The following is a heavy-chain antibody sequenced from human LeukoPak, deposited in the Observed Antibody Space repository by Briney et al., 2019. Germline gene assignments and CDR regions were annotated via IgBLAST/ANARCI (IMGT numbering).Heavy chain of an antibody. V-gene: IGHV3-30*02. Sequence: GGSLRLSCAASGFTFSNYGMHWVRQAPGKGLEWVAFIRYDGSNKYYADSVKGRFTISRDNSKNTLYLQMNSLRAEDTAVYYCAKDEVCGGDCYSATHSDYWGQGTLVTVSS. CDR2: IRYDGSNK. CDR3: AKDEVCGGDCYSATHSDY. J-gene: IGHJ4*02. D-gene: IGHD2-21*01. CDR1: GFTFSNYG.